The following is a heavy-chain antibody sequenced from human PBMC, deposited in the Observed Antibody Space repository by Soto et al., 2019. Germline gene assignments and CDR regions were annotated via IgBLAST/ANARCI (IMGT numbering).Heavy chain of an antibody. CDR2: INYRGTT. CDR1: GGSINNGDYY. Sequence: QVQLQESGPGLVKPSQTLSLTCTVSGGSINNGDYYWNWIRQHPEKGLEWMGYINYRGTTFYRPSLKSRIIISVDTSKNQFSLKLSSVTAADTAVYYCARDAPGAAPYWGQGTLVSVSS. D-gene: IGHD6-13*01. J-gene: IGHJ4*02. V-gene: IGHV4-31*03. CDR3: ARDAPGAAPY.